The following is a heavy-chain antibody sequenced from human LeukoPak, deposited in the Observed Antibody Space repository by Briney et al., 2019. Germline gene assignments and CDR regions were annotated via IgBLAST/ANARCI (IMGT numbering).Heavy chain of an antibody. Sequence: GRSLRLSCAASGMNFRSHGFHWVRQAPGKGLEWVAAIHYDGSKEYYADSMKGRVTVSRDDSKNTLYLQINSSRVEDTAVYYCARDLGDFWFDPWGQGILVVVSS. J-gene: IGHJ5*02. CDR1: GMNFRSHG. CDR3: ARDLGDFWFDP. V-gene: IGHV3-33*01. D-gene: IGHD3-16*01. CDR2: IHYDGSKE.